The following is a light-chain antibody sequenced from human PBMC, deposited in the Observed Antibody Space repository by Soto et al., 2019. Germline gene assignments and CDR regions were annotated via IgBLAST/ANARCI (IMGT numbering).Light chain of an antibody. Sequence: EIVLTQSPGTLSLSPGERATLSCRASESVTSDCLAWYRQRPGQAPRLLIYGASTRATGTPDRISGSGSGTDFTLTISRLVPEEVAVYFCQQCGSSRRTFGKGTRLEIK. CDR2: GAS. V-gene: IGKV3-20*01. CDR1: ESVTSDC. J-gene: IGKJ1*01. CDR3: QQCGSSRRT.